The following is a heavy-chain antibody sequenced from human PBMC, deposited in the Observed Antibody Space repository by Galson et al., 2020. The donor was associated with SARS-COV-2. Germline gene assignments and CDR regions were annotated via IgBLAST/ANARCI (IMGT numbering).Heavy chain of an antibody. D-gene: IGHD4-17*01. J-gene: IGHJ3*02. V-gene: IGHV4-30-2*01. CDR1: GTSISSGSNS. Sequence: SETMSLTCALSGTSISSGSNSWNWIRQPPWKGLEWIGYITHSRSTYYNPSLKSRVTITGDRSKNQFSLRLSYLTAADTAVYYCARLHYGGYAPDAFDIWGQGTRVTVAS. CDR2: ITHSRST. CDR3: ARLHYGGYAPDAFDI.